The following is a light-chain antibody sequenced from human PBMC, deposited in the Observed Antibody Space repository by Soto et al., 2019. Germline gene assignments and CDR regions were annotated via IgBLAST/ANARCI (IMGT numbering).Light chain of an antibody. CDR3: QQFNNWPLT. V-gene: IGKV3-15*01. J-gene: IGKJ4*01. Sequence: EIVMTQSPATLSVSLGGGVTLSCRASQSIRGDLAWYQQKPGQTPRLLIYGASTRATGVPARFSGSGSGTEFTLTISSLQSEDSAVYYCQQFNNWPLTFGGGTKVEIK. CDR1: QSIRGD. CDR2: GAS.